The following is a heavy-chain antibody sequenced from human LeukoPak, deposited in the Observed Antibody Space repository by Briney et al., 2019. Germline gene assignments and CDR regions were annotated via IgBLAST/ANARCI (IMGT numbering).Heavy chain of an antibody. CDR1: GGSISSYY. CDR3: ARVDTALVTFDY. CDR2: IYYSGST. V-gene: IGHV4-59*01. Sequence: SSETLSLTCTVSGGSISSYYWSWVRQPPGKGLEWIGYIYYSGSTNYNRSLKSRVTISVATSKNQFSLKLSSVTAADTAVYYCARVDTALVTFDYWGQGTLLTVSS. J-gene: IGHJ4*02. D-gene: IGHD5-18*01.